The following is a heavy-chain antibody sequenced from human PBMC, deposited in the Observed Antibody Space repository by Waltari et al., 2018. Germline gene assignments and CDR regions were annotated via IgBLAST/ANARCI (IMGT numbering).Heavy chain of an antibody. D-gene: IGHD2-21*01. V-gene: IGHV2-5*08. Sequence: QESGPGLVKPSETLSLTCTVSGGSISSYYWSWIRQPPGKALEWLALIYWNDDKRYSPSLKSRLTITKDTSKNQVVLTMTNMDPVDTATYYCAHRLKLWAPFDYWGQGTLVTVSS. J-gene: IGHJ4*02. CDR2: IYWNDDK. CDR1: GGSISSYYW. CDR3: AHRLKLWAPFDY.